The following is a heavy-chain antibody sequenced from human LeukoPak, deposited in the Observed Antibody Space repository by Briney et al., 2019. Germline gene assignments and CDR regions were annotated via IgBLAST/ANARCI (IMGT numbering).Heavy chain of an antibody. J-gene: IGHJ4*02. CDR2: INWNGGST. Sequence: PGGSLRLSCAASGFTFDDYGMSWVRQAPGKGLEWVSGINWNGGSTGHADSVKGRFTISRDNAKNSLYLQMNSLRAEDTALYYCARSLAGVWELPTLFDYWGQGTLVTVSS. D-gene: IGHD1-26*01. CDR3: ARSLAGVWELPTLFDY. CDR1: GFTFDDYG. V-gene: IGHV3-20*04.